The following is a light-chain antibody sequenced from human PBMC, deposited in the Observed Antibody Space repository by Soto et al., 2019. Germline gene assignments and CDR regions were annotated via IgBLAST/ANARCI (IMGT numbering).Light chain of an antibody. V-gene: IGKV3-20*01. CDR3: QQDGSSPRT. J-gene: IGKJ1*01. CDR1: QSVSSSY. CDR2: GAS. Sequence: EIVLTQSPGTLSLSPGERATLSCRASQSVSSSYLAWYQQKPGQDPRLLIYGASSRATGIPDRFSGSGSGTDFTLTISRLEPEDFAVYYCQQDGSSPRTFGQGTKVDIK.